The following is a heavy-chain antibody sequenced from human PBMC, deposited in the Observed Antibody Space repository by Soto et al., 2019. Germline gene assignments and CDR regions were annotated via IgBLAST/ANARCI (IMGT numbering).Heavy chain of an antibody. J-gene: IGHJ6*03. CDR2: IYYNGNT. CDR3: ARPAGGYFYYYYMDV. Sequence: QLQLQESGPGLVKPSETLSLTCNVSNGSINSRGYYWGWIRQPPGKGLQWIGSIYYNGNTYYNPSLKSRVTISVDTSKNQFSLNLSSVTATDTAVYYCARPAGGYFYYYYMDVWGKGTTVTVSS. CDR1: NGSINSRGYY. D-gene: IGHD3-10*01. V-gene: IGHV4-39*01.